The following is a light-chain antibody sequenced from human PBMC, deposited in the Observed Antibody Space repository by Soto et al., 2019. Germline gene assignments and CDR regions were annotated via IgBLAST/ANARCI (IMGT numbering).Light chain of an antibody. CDR2: GAS. V-gene: IGKV3-20*01. J-gene: IGKJ1*01. CDR3: QQYVTSPWT. Sequence: EIVLTQSPGTLSLSPGERATLSCRASQSVAYNYLAWYQQRPGQAPRLLISGASNRATGVPDRVSGGGSGTDFTLSISRLEPEDFAVYFCQQYVTSPWTFGQGTKVDIK. CDR1: QSVAYNY.